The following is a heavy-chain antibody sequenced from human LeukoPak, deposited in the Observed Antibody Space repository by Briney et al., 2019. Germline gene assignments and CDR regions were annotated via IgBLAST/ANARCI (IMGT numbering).Heavy chain of an antibody. J-gene: IGHJ5*02. CDR1: GFTFSSYA. D-gene: IGHD4-23*01. CDR2: ISYDGSNK. Sequence: GVTLRLSCAASGFTFSSYAMHWVRQAPGKGLEWVAVISYDGSNKYYADSVKGRFTISRDNSKNTLYLQMNSLRAEDTAVYYCAKDLRSGGLIGWFDPWGQGTLVTVSS. CDR3: AKDLRSGGLIGWFDP. V-gene: IGHV3-30-3*01.